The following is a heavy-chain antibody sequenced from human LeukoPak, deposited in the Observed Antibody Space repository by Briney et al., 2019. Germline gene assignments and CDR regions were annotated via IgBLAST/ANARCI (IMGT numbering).Heavy chain of an antibody. CDR2: IKKDGSEK. J-gene: IGHJ4*02. CDR1: GFSFSDCW. V-gene: IGHV3-7*05. Sequence: PGESLRLSCAASGFSFSDCWMNWVRQAPGKGLEWVANIKKDGSEKYYLDSVKGRFTISRDNAKNSLYLQMNSLSAEEMALYYCVAGWGWLPDYWGRGTLVTVSS. CDR3: VAGWGWLPDY. D-gene: IGHD3-16*01.